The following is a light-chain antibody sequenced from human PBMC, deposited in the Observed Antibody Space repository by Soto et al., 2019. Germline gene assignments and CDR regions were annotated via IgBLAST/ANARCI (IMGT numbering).Light chain of an antibody. CDR3: QQSYSTPRT. J-gene: IGKJ1*01. Sequence: DIPMTQSPSSQSASVGDRVTITCRASQSISNYLNWYQQKPGKAPKLLMFAASSLQSGVPSRFSGGGSGTDFTLTISSLQPEDFATYYCQQSYSTPRTFGQGTKVEIK. V-gene: IGKV1-39*01. CDR2: AAS. CDR1: QSISNY.